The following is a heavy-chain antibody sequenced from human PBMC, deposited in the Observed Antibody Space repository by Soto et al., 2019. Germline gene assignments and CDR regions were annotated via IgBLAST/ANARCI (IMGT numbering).Heavy chain of an antibody. D-gene: IGHD3-10*01. CDR2: VHSDGTTT. CDR3: ARGDRGGFDL. J-gene: IGHJ3*01. V-gene: IGHV3-74*01. Sequence: EVQLVESGGGLVQPGESLRLSCAASGFTFDYYWMHWVRQAPGKGLVWVSRVHSDGTTTTYADSVKGRFTISRDNARNTVSLQMRSLRAEDTAIYYCARGDRGGFDLWCHGTVVTVSS. CDR1: GFTFDYYW.